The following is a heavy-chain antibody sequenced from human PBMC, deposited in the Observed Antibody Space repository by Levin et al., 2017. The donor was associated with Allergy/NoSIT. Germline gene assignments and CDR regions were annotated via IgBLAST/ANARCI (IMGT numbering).Heavy chain of an antibody. CDR1: GFTFSIYA. Sequence: GGSLRLSCVGSGFTFSIYAMSFVRQAPGKGLEWVSGVSGDADKTYYADSVKGRFTISRDNSKNSLYRELKRLGVEATAMYLCATTHYSSHWSGAFDVWGQGTMVTVSS. CDR3: ATTHYSSHWSGAFDV. D-gene: IGHD6-13*01. V-gene: IGHV3-23*01. J-gene: IGHJ3*01. CDR2: VSGDADKT.